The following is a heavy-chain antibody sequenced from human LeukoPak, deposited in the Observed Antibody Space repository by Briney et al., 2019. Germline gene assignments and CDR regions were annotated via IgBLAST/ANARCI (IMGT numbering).Heavy chain of an antibody. CDR2: ISYDGSNK. D-gene: IGHD2-15*01. V-gene: IGHV3-30*18. Sequence: GGSLRLSCADSGFTFSSDGMHWVRQAPGKGLEWVAVISYDGSNKYYADSVKGRFTISRDNSKNTLYLQMNSLRAEDTAVYYCAKDSTRGFLDYWGQGTLVTVSS. CDR3: AKDSTRGFLDY. CDR1: GFTFSSDG. J-gene: IGHJ4*02.